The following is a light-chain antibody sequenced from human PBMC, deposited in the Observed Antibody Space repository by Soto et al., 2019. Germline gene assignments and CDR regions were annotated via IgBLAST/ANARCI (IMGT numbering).Light chain of an antibody. Sequence: EIVLTQSPATLSLSPGERATLSCRASQSVSSYLAWYQQKPGQAPRLLIYDASNRATGIPARFSGRGSGTNFTLTISSLDLEDFAVIYCQQRSNWPPLTFGGGTKVDIK. CDR3: QQRSNWPPLT. V-gene: IGKV3-11*01. J-gene: IGKJ4*01. CDR1: QSVSSY. CDR2: DAS.